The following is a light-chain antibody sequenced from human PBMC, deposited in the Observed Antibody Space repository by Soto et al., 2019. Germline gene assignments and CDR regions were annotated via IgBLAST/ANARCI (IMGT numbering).Light chain of an antibody. V-gene: IGLV1-44*01. J-gene: IGLJ2*01. CDR2: SDY. CDR3: AAWDDSLNGAI. CDR1: SSNIGANI. Sequence: QSVLTQTPSASGTPGQRVTIYCSGSSSNIGANIVNWYQQIPGTAPKLLIFSDYQRPSGVPARFSGSKSGTSASLAISGLQSEDVADYYCAAWDDSLNGAIFGGGTKLTVL.